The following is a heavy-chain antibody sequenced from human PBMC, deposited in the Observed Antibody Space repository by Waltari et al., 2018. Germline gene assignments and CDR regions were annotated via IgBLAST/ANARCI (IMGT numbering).Heavy chain of an antibody. CDR1: GGSFSGYY. CDR3: ARGQVWSGYYMKASFDY. CDR2: INHSGST. V-gene: IGHV4-34*01. D-gene: IGHD3-3*01. J-gene: IGHJ4*02. Sequence: QVQLQQWGAGLLKPSETLSLTCAVYGGSFSGYYWSWIRQPPGKGLEWIGEINHSGSTNYNPSLKSRVTISVDTSKNQFSLKLSSVTAADTAVYYCARGQVWSGYYMKASFDYWGQGTLVTVSS.